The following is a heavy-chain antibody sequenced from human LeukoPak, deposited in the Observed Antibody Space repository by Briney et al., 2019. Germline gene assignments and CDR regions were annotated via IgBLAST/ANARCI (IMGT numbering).Heavy chain of an antibody. CDR1: GFTFGDYA. Sequence: PGGSLRLSCTASGFTFGDYAMNWFRQAPGKGLEWVGFIRTKAYGGTTEYAASVKGRFIISRDDSKSIAYLQMNSLKTEDTAVYYCGSGSGWYSPDYWGQGTLATVSS. J-gene: IGHJ4*02. CDR3: GSGSGWYSPDY. CDR2: IRTKAYGGTT. D-gene: IGHD6-19*01. V-gene: IGHV3-49*03.